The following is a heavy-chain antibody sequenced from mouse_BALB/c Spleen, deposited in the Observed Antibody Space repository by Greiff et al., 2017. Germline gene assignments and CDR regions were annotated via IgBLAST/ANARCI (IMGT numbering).Heavy chain of an antibody. J-gene: IGHJ1*01. CDR3: ARWVGRYFDV. CDR2: IYPGDGDT. CDR1: GYAFSIYW. Sequence: QVHLQQSGAELVRPGSSVKISCKASGYAFSIYWMNWVKQRPGQGLEWIGQIYPGDGDTNYNGKFKGKATLTADKSSSTAYMQLSSLTSEDSAVYFCARWVGRYFDVWGAGTTVTVSS. V-gene: IGHV1-80*01. D-gene: IGHD4-1*01.